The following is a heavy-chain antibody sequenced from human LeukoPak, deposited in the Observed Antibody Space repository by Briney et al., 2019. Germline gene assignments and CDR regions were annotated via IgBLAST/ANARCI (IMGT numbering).Heavy chain of an antibody. CDR1: GFTFINAW. CDR2: IKSKTDGGTT. CDR3: TTITYYYDSSGSNWFDP. D-gene: IGHD3-22*01. Sequence: GGSLRLSCAASGFTFINAWMNWVRQAPGKGLEWVGRIKSKTDGGTTDYAAPVKGRFTISRDDSKNTLYLQMNSLKTEDTAVYYCTTITYYYDSSGSNWFDPWGQGTLVTVSS. V-gene: IGHV3-15*01. J-gene: IGHJ5*02.